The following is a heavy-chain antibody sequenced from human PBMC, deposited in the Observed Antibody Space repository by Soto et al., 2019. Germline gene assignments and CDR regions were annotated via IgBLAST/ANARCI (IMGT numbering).Heavy chain of an antibody. CDR1: GFTLSSYG. J-gene: IGHJ6*02. V-gene: IGHV3-48*02. D-gene: IGHD3-22*01. CDR2: ISSSGSPI. Sequence: GGSLRLSCAASGFTLSSYGMNWVRQAPAKGLEWVSYISSSGSPIYYADSVKGRFTISRDNAKNSLYLQMNSLRDEDTAVYYCARSNYDTYYYYGMDVWGQGTTVTVSS. CDR3: ARSNYDTYYYYGMDV.